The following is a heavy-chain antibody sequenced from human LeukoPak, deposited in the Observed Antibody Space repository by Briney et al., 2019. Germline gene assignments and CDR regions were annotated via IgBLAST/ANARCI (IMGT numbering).Heavy chain of an antibody. Sequence: PGGSLRLSCATSGFSFSNAWMNWVRQAPGKGLEWVGRIRSNSDGGTIDYAASVKDRFTLSRDDSKSMMYLQMNSLKTEDTAVYYCITPLPYSAQGGQGTLVTVSS. J-gene: IGHJ4*02. CDR3: ITPLPYSAQ. CDR1: GFSFSNAW. V-gene: IGHV3-15*07. D-gene: IGHD2-21*01. CDR2: IRSNSDGGTI.